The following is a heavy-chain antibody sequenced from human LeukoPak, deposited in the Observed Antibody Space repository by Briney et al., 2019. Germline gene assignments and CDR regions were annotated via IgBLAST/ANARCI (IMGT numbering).Heavy chain of an antibody. CDR3: ARGHIVVLTAPDY. CDR1: GFTFSSYG. J-gene: IGHJ4*02. D-gene: IGHD2-21*02. Sequence: PGGSLRLSCAASGFTFSSYGMTWVRQAPGKGLVWVSRINNDGSRTTYADSVKGRFTISRDNAKNTLYLQMNSLRAEDTAEYYCARGHIVVLTAPDYWGQGTLVTVSS. CDR2: INNDGSRT. V-gene: IGHV3-74*01.